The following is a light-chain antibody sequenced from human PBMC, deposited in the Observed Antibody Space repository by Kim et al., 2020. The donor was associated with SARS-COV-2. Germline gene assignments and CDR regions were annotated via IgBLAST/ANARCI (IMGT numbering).Light chain of an antibody. Sequence: QSALTQPASVSASPGQSITISCTGTSSDVGNYNLVSWYQQHPGKTPKLMIFDVNKRPSGVSNRFSGSKSVNTASLTISGLQPEDEADYYCCSYVGNGIVVFGGGTQLTVL. V-gene: IGLV2-23*02. CDR3: CSYVGNGIVV. J-gene: IGLJ3*02. CDR2: DVN. CDR1: SSDVGNYNL.